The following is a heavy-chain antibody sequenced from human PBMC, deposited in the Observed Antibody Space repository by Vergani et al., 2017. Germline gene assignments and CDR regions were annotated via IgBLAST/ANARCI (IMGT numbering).Heavy chain of an antibody. CDR3: ARVCVVEGVYDAFDI. D-gene: IGHD3-10*01. CDR1: GYSFTSYW. CDR2: LYPGDSDT. J-gene: IGHJ3*02. V-gene: IGHV5-51*01. Sequence: EVQLVQSGAEVKKPGESLKISCKGSGYSFTSYWIGWVRQRPGKGLEWMGILYPGDSDTRYSPSFQGQVTISADKSISTASLKWSRLKASDTAMYYCARVCVVEGVYDAFDIWGQGTMVTVSS.